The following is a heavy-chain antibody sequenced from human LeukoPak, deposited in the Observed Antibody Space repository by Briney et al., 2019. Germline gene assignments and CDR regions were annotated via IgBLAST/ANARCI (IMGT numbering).Heavy chain of an antibody. D-gene: IGHD3-3*01. J-gene: IGHJ3*02. V-gene: IGHV3-23*01. CDR3: AKDQTRITILGVTPDAFDI. CDR2: ISGRGGIR. Sequence: GGSLRLSCAASGFTFSSFAMSWVRQAPGKGLEWVSSISGRGGIRDYADSVKGRFTISRDNSKKTLYLQMDSLRAEDTAVYYCAKDQTRITILGVTPDAFDIWGQGTMVTVSS. CDR1: GFTFSSFA.